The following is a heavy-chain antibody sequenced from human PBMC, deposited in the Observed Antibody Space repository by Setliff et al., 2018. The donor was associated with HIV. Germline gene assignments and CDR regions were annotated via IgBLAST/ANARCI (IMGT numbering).Heavy chain of an antibody. CDR1: GDTFNNYG. CDR2: IIPIFKSA. D-gene: IGHD2-15*01. Sequence: SVKVSCKVSGDTFNNYGLNWVRQAPGQGLEWMGGIIPIFKSADYAQKFQGRVTITTDESTSTAYMDLSSLRSEDTAIYYCASPNVGCSGGTCYSGSAFDYWGQGSPVTVSS. J-gene: IGHJ4*02. V-gene: IGHV1-69*05. CDR3: ASPNVGCSGGTCYSGSAFDY.